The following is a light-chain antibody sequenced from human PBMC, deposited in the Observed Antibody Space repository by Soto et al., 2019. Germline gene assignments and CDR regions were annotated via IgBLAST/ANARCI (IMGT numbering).Light chain of an antibody. V-gene: IGKV1-5*03. CDR3: QHYNSYSEA. CDR2: KAS. Sequence: IQMTQSPSTVSGSVGDRVTITCRASQTISSWLAWYQQKPGKAPKLLIYKASTLKSGVPSRFSGSGSGTEFTLTISSLQPDDFATYCCQHYNSYSEAFGQGTKV. J-gene: IGKJ1*01. CDR1: QTISSW.